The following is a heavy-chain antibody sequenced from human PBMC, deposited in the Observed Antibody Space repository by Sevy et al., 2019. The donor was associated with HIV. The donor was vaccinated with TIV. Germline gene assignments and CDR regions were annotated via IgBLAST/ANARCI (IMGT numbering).Heavy chain of an antibody. V-gene: IGHV4-59*01. Sequence: SDTLSLTCTVSGGSISSYYWSWIRQPPGKGLEWIGYIYYSGSTNYNPSLKSRVTISVDTSKNQFSLKLSSVTAADTAVYYCARSSDSSGYYYFDYWGQGTLVTVSS. CDR2: IYYSGST. CDR1: GGSISSYY. CDR3: ARSSDSSGYYYFDY. J-gene: IGHJ4*02. D-gene: IGHD3-22*01.